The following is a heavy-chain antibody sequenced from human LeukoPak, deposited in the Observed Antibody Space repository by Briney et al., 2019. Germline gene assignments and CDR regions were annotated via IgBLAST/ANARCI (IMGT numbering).Heavy chain of an antibody. D-gene: IGHD1-14*01. Sequence: QPGGSLRLSCAASGFIFSNYWMGWVRQSPGKGLEWVANIKYDGSVKYYVDSVTGRFTISRDNTRNSLYLQMDNLRAEDTAIYYCVRDAEPLISRDAFDIWGQGTMAIVSS. CDR1: GFIFSNYW. CDR3: VRDAEPLISRDAFDI. J-gene: IGHJ3*02. V-gene: IGHV3-7*01. CDR2: IKYDGSVK.